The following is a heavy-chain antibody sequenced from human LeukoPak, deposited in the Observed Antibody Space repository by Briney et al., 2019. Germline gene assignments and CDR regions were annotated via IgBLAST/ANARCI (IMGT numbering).Heavy chain of an antibody. CDR3: ARVSDPRGVRGVNYYYYGMDV. CDR2: ISSSSSYI. D-gene: IGHD3-10*01. V-gene: IGHV3-21*01. CDR1: GFTFSSYS. Sequence: GGSLRLSCAASGFTFSSYSMNWVRQAPGKGLEWVSSISSSSSYIYYADSVKGRFTISRGNAKNSLYLQMNSLRAEDTAVYYCARVSDPRGVRGVNYYYYGMDVWGQGTTVTVSS. J-gene: IGHJ6*02.